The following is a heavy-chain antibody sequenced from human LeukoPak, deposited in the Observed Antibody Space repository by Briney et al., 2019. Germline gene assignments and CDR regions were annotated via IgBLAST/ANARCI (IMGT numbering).Heavy chain of an antibody. V-gene: IGHV1-2*02. CDR3: AARGYCSSTSCYPSGYYYMDV. J-gene: IGHJ6*03. Sequence: ASVKVSCKASGYTFTGYYMHWVRQAPGQGLEWMGWINPNSGGTNYAQKFQGRVTMTRDTSISTAYMELSRLRSDDTAVYYCAARGYCSSTSCYPSGYYYMDVWGKGTTVTVSS. D-gene: IGHD2-2*01. CDR2: INPNSGGT. CDR1: GYTFTGYY.